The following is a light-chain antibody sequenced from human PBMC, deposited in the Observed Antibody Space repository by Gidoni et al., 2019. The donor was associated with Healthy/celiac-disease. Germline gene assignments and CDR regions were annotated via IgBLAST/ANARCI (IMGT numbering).Light chain of an antibody. CDR2: GNS. Sequence: QSVLTQPPSVSGAPGQRVTISGTGSSSNIGAGYDVHWYQQLPGTAPKLLIYGNSNRPSGAPDRFSGSKYGTSASLAITGLQAEDEADYYCQSYDSSLSGSNVVFGGGTKLTVL. CDR3: QSYDSSLSGSNVV. V-gene: IGLV1-40*01. J-gene: IGLJ2*01. CDR1: SSNIGAGYD.